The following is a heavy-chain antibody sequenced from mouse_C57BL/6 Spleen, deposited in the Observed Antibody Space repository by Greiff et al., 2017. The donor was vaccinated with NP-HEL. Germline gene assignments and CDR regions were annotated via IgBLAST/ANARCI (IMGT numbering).Heavy chain of an antibody. Sequence: QVQLQQPGAELVKPGASVKLSCKASGYTFTSYWMHWVKQRPGQGLEWIGMIHPNSGSTNYNEKFKSKATLTADKSSSTAYMQLSSLTSVDSAVYYYARTDYSSSCAMDYWGQGTSVTVSS. CDR3: ARTDYSSSCAMDY. CDR2: IHPNSGST. J-gene: IGHJ4*01. D-gene: IGHD2-5*01. CDR1: GYTFTSYW. V-gene: IGHV1-64*01.